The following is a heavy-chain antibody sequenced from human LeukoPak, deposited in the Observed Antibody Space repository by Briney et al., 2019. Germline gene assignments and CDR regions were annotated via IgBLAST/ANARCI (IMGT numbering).Heavy chain of an antibody. J-gene: IGHJ6*02. Sequence: GGSLRLSCAVSGFTFSSYSMNWVRQAPGKGLEWVSSISSSSSYIYYADSVKGRFTISRDNAKNSLYLQMNSLRAEDTAVYYCARSVSSGFFHYYGMDVWGQGTTVTVSS. CDR3: ARSVSSGFFHYYGMDV. CDR1: GFTFSSYS. D-gene: IGHD6-19*01. CDR2: ISSSSSYI. V-gene: IGHV3-21*01.